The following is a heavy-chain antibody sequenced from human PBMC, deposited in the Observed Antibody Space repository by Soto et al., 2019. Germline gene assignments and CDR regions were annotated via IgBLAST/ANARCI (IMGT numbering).Heavy chain of an antibody. Sequence: ASVKVSCKASGYTFTSYGISWVRQAPGQGLEWMGWISAYNGNTNYAQKLQGRVTMTTDTSTSTAYMELRSLRSDDTAVYYCARPKACSGGRCYGWFDPWGQGTLVTVSS. CDR1: GYTFTSYG. D-gene: IGHD2-15*01. CDR2: ISAYNGNT. CDR3: ARPKACSGGRCYGWFDP. J-gene: IGHJ5*02. V-gene: IGHV1-18*01.